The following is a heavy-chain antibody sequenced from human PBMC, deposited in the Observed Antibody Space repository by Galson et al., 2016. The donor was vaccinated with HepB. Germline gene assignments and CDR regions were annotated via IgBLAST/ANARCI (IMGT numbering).Heavy chain of an antibody. V-gene: IGHV3-30*03. Sequence: SLRLSCAASGFAFSSYGIHWVRQAPGKGLEWVAVVSYDGNYKYYADSVKGRFTISRDNSKNILYLQMNSLGADDTALYFCARVGLGYSSSLPDSWGQGIMVIVSS. CDR2: VSYDGNYK. J-gene: IGHJ5*01. CDR1: GFAFSSYG. CDR3: ARVGLGYSSSLPDS. D-gene: IGHD6-6*01.